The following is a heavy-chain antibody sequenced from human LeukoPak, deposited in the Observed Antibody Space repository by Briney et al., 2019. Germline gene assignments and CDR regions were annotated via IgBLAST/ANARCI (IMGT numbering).Heavy chain of an antibody. Sequence: GGSLRLSCAPSGFTFSSYWMTWVRQAPGKGLEWVANIKQDGSEEYYVDSLKGRFTISSDNDKNSLYLQMNSLRAEATAVYYCARHIDWKFDYWGQGTLVTVSS. CDR2: IKQDGSEE. CDR3: ARHIDWKFDY. CDR1: GFTFSSYW. D-gene: IGHD1-1*01. V-gene: IGHV3-7*01. J-gene: IGHJ4*02.